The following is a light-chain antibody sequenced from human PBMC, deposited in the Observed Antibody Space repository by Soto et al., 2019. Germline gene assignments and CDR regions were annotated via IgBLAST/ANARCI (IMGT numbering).Light chain of an antibody. Sequence: QSALTQPASVSGSPGQSITISCTGTSSDVGGYNSVSWYQQHPGKTPKLMIYDVTNRPSGISTRFSGSKSGNTASLTISGLQAEDEADYYCSSYTSSNTVEVFGGGTKLTVL. CDR2: DVT. J-gene: IGLJ2*01. CDR3: SSYTSSNTVEV. V-gene: IGLV2-14*03. CDR1: SSDVGGYNS.